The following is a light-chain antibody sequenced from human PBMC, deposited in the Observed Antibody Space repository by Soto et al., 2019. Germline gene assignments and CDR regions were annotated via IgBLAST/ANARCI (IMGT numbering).Light chain of an antibody. CDR3: CSYVRSITSYV. CDR1: SSDVIIYNL. V-gene: IGLV2-23*01. CDR2: EGI. Sequence: QSALTQPASVSGSPGQSITISCTGTSSDVIIYNLVSWYQQRPGKAPKLMIYEGIKRPSGVSHRFSGSTSGNSASLTISGLQAEDAADYYCCSYVRSITSYVFGSGTKLTVL. J-gene: IGLJ1*01.